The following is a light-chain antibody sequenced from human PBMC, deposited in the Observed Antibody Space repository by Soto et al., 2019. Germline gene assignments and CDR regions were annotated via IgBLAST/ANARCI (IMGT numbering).Light chain of an antibody. Sequence: EIVLTQSPGTLSLSPGERATLTCRASQIVDNNYLAWYQQKSGQAPRLLIYKIFSRATGIPDRFSGRGSGTDFTLTISRLEPEDFAVYYCQQYGISRTFGQGTKVDIK. CDR3: QQYGISRT. CDR1: QIVDNNY. J-gene: IGKJ1*01. V-gene: IGKV3-20*01. CDR2: KIF.